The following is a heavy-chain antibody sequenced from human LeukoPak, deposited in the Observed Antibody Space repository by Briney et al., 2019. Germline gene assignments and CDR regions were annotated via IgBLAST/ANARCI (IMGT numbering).Heavy chain of an antibody. CDR2: ISGSGGST. J-gene: IGHJ6*03. Sequence: GGSLRLSCAASGFTFSSYAMSWVRQAPGKGLEWVSAISGSGGSTYYADSVKGRFTISRDNSRNTLFLQMNSLTAEDTAVFYCARARIKTSSGYYYYMDVWGKGTTVTVSS. CDR3: ARARIKTSSGYYYYMDV. CDR1: GFTFSSYA. D-gene: IGHD3-10*01. V-gene: IGHV3-23*01.